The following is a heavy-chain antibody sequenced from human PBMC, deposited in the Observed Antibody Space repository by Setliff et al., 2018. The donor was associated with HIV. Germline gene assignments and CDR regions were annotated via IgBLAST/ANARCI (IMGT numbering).Heavy chain of an antibody. CDR3: ARTGYAFDV. J-gene: IGHJ3*01. CDR1: GGSISSSNNY. Sequence: PSETLSLTCSVSGGSISSSNNYWGWIRQPPGKGLEWIGSIYYSGSTYYNPSLKSRVTISVDTSKSQFSLRLTSVTAADTALYYCARTGYAFDVWGLGTMVTVSS. CDR2: IYYSGST. V-gene: IGHV4-39*01.